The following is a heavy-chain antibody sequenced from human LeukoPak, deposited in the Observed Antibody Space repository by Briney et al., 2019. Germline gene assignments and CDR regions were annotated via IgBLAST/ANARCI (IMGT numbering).Heavy chain of an antibody. V-gene: IGHV3-21*01. J-gene: IGHJ4*02. CDR3: ARVAYSSSSEDY. CDR1: GFTFSSYS. D-gene: IGHD6-6*01. Sequence: GGSLRLSCAASGFTFSSYSMNWVRQAPGKGLEWVSSISSSSSYIYYADSVKGRFTISRDTAKNSLYLQMNSLRAEDTAVYYCARVAYSSSSEDYWGQGTLVTVSS. CDR2: ISSSSSYI.